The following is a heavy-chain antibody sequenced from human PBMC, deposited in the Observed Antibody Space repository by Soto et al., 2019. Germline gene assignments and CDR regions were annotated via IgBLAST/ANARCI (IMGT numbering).Heavy chain of an antibody. CDR2: ISSSSSTI. Sequence: GGSLRLSCVASGFTFSSYSMNWVRQAPGKGLEWVSYISSSSSTIYYADSVKGRFTISRDNAKNSLYLQMNSLRDEDTAVYYCARVTDSSGWYFWGISRQDYYYGMDVWGQGTTVTVSS. V-gene: IGHV3-48*02. J-gene: IGHJ6*02. CDR1: GFTFSSYS. D-gene: IGHD6-19*01. CDR3: ARVTDSSGWYFWGISRQDYYYGMDV.